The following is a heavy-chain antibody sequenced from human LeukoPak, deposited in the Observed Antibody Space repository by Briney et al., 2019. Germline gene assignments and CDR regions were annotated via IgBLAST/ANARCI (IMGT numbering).Heavy chain of an antibody. V-gene: IGHV6-1*01. Sequence: SQTLSLTCAISGDSVSSKSAAWNWIRQSPSRGLEWLGRTYYRSKWYNDYAVFVKSRITINPDTSKNQFSLQLSSVTPEDTAVYFCARTTFTTFVNWFDPWGQGTLVTVSS. D-gene: IGHD1-1*01. CDR3: ARTTFTTFVNWFDP. J-gene: IGHJ5*02. CDR1: GDSVSSKSAA. CDR2: TYYRSKWYN.